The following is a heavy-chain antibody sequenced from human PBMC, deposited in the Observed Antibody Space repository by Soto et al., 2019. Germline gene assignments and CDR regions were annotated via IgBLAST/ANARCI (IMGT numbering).Heavy chain of an antibody. V-gene: IGHV4-30-4*01. J-gene: IGHJ4*02. CDR2: IYYSGNT. D-gene: IGHD2-2*01. CDR1: GGSISSGGSY. Sequence: SETLSLTCTVSGGSISSGGSYWGWIRQPPGKGLEWIGYIYYSGNTYFNPSLKSRVTLSIDTSKNQFSLNLSSVTAADTAVYYCVRYCSTTKCPFDYWGQGTLVTVSS. CDR3: VRYCSTTKCPFDY.